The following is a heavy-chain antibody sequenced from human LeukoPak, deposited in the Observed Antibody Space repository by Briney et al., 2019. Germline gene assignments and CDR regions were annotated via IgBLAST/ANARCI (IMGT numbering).Heavy chain of an antibody. J-gene: IGHJ6*02. CDR2: IKSKTDGGAT. CDR3: ARDKSPSKNYYYGMDV. V-gene: IGHV3-15*07. Sequence: GGSLRLSCAASGFIFINAWMNWVRQAPGKGLEWVGHIKSKTDGGATDYAAPVKGRFTISRDDSKNTLYLQMNSLRAEDTAVYYCARDKSPSKNYYYGMDVWGQGTTVTVSS. CDR1: GFIFINAW. D-gene: IGHD2-2*01.